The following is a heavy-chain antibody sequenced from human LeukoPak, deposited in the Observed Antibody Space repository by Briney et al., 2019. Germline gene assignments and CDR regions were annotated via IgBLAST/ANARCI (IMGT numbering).Heavy chain of an antibody. CDR3: ARDEPRTPRSKLRYFDWLLGDGMDV. CDR1: GYTFTSYG. CDR2: ISAYNGNT. J-gene: IGHJ6*02. Sequence: GASVKVSCKASGYTFTSYGISWVRQAPGQGLEWMGWISAYNGNTNYAQKLQGRVTMTTDTSTSTAYMELRSLRSDDTAVYYCARDEPRTPRSKLRYFDWLLGDGMDVWGQGTTVTVSS. V-gene: IGHV1-18*01. D-gene: IGHD3-9*01.